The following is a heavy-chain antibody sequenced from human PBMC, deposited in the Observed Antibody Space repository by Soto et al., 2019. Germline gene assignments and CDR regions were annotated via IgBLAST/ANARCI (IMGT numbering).Heavy chain of an antibody. CDR1: GFTFDDYG. Sequence: DVQLVESGGGVVRPGGSLRLSCAASGFTFDDYGMSWVRQTPGKGLEWVSGINSNGDSTSYADSVKGRFTISRDNAKNSLYLQMSSLRAEDTALYYCARAASSGGYYSGSWYFDLWGRGTLVTVSS. CDR3: ARAASSGGYYSGSWYFDL. J-gene: IGHJ2*01. D-gene: IGHD3-22*01. V-gene: IGHV3-20*04. CDR2: INSNGDST.